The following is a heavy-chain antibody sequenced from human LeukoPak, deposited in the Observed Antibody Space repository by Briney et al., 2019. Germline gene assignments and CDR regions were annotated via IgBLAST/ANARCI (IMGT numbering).Heavy chain of an antibody. Sequence: SVKVSCKASGGTFSSYAISWVRQAPGQGLEWMGRIIPILGIANYAQKFQGRVTITADKSTSTAYMELSSLRSEDTAVYYCARDGYNTYSFDYWGQGTLVTVSS. D-gene: IGHD5-24*01. CDR2: IIPILGIA. J-gene: IGHJ4*02. CDR3: ARDGYNTYSFDY. V-gene: IGHV1-69*04. CDR1: GGTFSSYA.